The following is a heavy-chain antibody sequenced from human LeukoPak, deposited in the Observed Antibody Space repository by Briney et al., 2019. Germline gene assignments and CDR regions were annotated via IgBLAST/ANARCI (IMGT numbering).Heavy chain of an antibody. J-gene: IGHJ3*02. V-gene: IGHV3-30*18. CDR1: GFTFSSYG. D-gene: IGHD6-13*01. CDR2: ISYDGSNK. CDR3: AKDTASGIAAAGLGENAFDI. Sequence: GGSLRLSCAASGFTFSSYGMHWVRQVPGKGLEWVAVISYDGSNKYYADSVKGRFTISRDNSKNTLYLQMNSLRAEDTAVYYCAKDTASGIAAAGLGENAFDIWGQGTMVTVSS.